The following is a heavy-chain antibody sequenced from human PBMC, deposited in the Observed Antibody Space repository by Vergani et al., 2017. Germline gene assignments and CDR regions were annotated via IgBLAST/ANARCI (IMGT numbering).Heavy chain of an antibody. D-gene: IGHD3-3*01. V-gene: IGHV4-59*11. CDR3: ARVGTVRFVEWLRPDYYYGMDV. J-gene: IGHJ6*02. Sequence: QVQLQESGPGLVKPSETLSLTCTVSGGSISSHYWSWIRQPPGKGLEWIGYIYYSGSTNYNPSLTSRVTRAVDTSKNQFSLKLSSVTAAATAVYYCARVGTVRFVEWLRPDYYYGMDVWGQGTTVTVSS. CDR2: IYYSGST. CDR1: GGSISSHY.